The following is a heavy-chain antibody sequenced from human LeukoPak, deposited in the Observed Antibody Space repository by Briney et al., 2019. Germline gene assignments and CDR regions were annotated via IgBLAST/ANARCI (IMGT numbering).Heavy chain of an antibody. V-gene: IGHV1-46*01. Sequence: ASVKVSCKASGYTFTSYYMHWVRQAPGQGLEWMGIINPSGGSTSYAQKFQGRVTMTRDTSTSTVYMELSSLRSEDTAVYYCARYPVEAARVEAFDIWGQGTMVTVSS. D-gene: IGHD1-1*01. CDR3: ARYPVEAARVEAFDI. CDR1: GYTFTSYY. J-gene: IGHJ3*02. CDR2: INPSGGST.